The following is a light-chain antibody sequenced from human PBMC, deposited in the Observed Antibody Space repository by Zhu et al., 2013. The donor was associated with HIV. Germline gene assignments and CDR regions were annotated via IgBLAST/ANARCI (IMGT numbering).Light chain of an antibody. CDR1: QSVTSNY. J-gene: IGKJ2*03. Sequence: EIVLTQSPGTLSLSPGERATLSCRASQSVTSNYLAWYRQKPGQSPRLLIYGASNRATGIPDRFSGRGSGTDFTLTISRLEPEDFAVYYCQQYGNSPPYSFGQGTKLEIK. CDR2: GAS. V-gene: IGKV3-20*01. CDR3: QQYGNSPPYS.